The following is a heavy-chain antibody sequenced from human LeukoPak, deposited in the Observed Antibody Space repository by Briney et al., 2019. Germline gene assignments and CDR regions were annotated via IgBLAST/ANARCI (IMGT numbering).Heavy chain of an antibody. J-gene: IGHJ4*02. V-gene: IGHV3-23*01. CDR2: ISVSGDST. Sequence: GGSLRLSCAVSGFSVNSYGMSWVRQAPGKGLEWVSAISVSGDSTYYGDSVKGRFIISRDNSKNTLYLQMNSLRAEDTAVYYCAQGYSSGWYPCWGQGSLVTVSS. CDR3: AQGYSSGWYPC. D-gene: IGHD6-19*01. CDR1: GFSVNSYG.